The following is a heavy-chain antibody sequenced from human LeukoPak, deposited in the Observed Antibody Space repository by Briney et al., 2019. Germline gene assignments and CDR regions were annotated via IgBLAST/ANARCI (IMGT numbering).Heavy chain of an antibody. CDR3: ARHGDLRRVVPAVRGAFDI. CDR2: IYYSGST. J-gene: IGHJ3*02. V-gene: IGHV4-59*08. CDR1: GGSISSYY. D-gene: IGHD2-2*01. Sequence: SETLSLTRTVSGGSISSYYWSWIRQPPGKGLEWIGYIYYSGSTNYNPSLKSRVTISVDTSKNQFSLKLSSVTAADTAVYYCARHGDLRRVVPAVRGAFDIWGQGTMVTVSS.